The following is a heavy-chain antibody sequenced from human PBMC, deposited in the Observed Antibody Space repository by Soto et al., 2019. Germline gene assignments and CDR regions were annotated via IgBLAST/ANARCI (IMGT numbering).Heavy chain of an antibody. V-gene: IGHV3-64D*08. Sequence: GGSLRLSCSASGFTFSSYAMHWVRQAPGKGLEYVSAISRNGGSTYYADSVKGRFTISRDNSKNTLYLQMSSLRAEDTAVYYCVKEGGDINEFAGNYYYYYGMDVWGQGTTVTVSS. D-gene: IGHD3-9*01. CDR3: VKEGGDINEFAGNYYYYYGMDV. CDR2: ISRNGGST. J-gene: IGHJ6*02. CDR1: GFTFSSYA.